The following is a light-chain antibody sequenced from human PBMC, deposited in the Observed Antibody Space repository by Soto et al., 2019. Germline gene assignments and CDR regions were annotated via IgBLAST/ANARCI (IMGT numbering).Light chain of an antibody. CDR2: DVS. Sequence: DIQMTQSPSTLSASVGDRATITCRASQNIGRYLVWHQQKPGKSPKLLISDVSSLASGVPSRFSGSGSGTEFTLTISSVQPDDFATYYCQQYKSYKTFGQGTKVDIK. V-gene: IGKV1-5*01. J-gene: IGKJ1*01. CDR1: QNIGRY. CDR3: QQYKSYKT.